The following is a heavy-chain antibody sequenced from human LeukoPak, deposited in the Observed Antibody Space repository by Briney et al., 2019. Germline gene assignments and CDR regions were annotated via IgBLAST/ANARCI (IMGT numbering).Heavy chain of an antibody. J-gene: IGHJ4*02. CDR3: ARGRYNWKLYRFDY. D-gene: IGHD1-20*01. CDR1: GGSFSGYY. CDR2: INHSGST. Sequence: SETLSLTCAVYGGSFSGYYWSWIRQPPGKGLEWIGEINHSGSTNYNPSLKSRVTISVDTSKNQFSLKLSSVTAADTAVYYCARGRYNWKLYRFDYWGRGTLVTVSS. V-gene: IGHV4-34*01.